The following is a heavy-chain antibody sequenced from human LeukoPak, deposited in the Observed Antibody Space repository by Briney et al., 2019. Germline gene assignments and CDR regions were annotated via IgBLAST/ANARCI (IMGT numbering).Heavy chain of an antibody. CDR2: INPSGGST. Sequence: ASVKVSCKASGYTFTSYYMHWVRQAPGQGLEWMGIINPSGGSTSYAKKFQGRVTMTRDTSTSTVYMELSSLRSEDTAVYYCARVTYYDSSGYPRGAFDIWGQGTMVTVSS. J-gene: IGHJ3*02. V-gene: IGHV1-46*01. CDR3: ARVTYYDSSGYPRGAFDI. D-gene: IGHD3-22*01. CDR1: GYTFTSYY.